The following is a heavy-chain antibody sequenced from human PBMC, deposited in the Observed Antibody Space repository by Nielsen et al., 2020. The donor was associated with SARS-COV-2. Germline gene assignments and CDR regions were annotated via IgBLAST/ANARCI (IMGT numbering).Heavy chain of an antibody. Sequence: SETLSLTCTVSGGSISSYYWSWIRQPPGKGLEWIGYIYYSGSTNYNPSLKSRVTISVDTSKNQFSLKLSSVTAADTAVYYCASAASSSWKSATVWGQGTTVTVSS. CDR1: GGSISSYY. J-gene: IGHJ6*02. CDR2: IYYSGST. D-gene: IGHD3-22*01. V-gene: IGHV4-59*08. CDR3: ASAASSSWKSATV.